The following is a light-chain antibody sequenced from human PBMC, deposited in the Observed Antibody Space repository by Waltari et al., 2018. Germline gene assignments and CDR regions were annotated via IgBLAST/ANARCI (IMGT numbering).Light chain of an antibody. V-gene: IGLV1-44*01. Sequence: QSVLTQPPSASGTPGQRVTISCSGGRSNVGSTAVHWYQQVPGTAPKLLIYSNYHRPPGVPERFSASKSGTSASLAISGLQSDDAADYYCAAWDDNLNGQVFGGGTKLTVL. CDR2: SNY. CDR3: AAWDDNLNGQV. J-gene: IGLJ3*02. CDR1: RSNVGSTA.